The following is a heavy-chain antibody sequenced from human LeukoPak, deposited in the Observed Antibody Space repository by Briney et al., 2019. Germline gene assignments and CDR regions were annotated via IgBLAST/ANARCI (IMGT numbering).Heavy chain of an antibody. V-gene: IGHV4-39*01. CDR2: IYYSGST. CDR1: GGSISSFSYY. J-gene: IGHJ4*02. Sequence: SETLSLTCTVSGGSISSFSYYWGWVRQPPGKGLEWIGIIYYSGSTSYSPSLKSRVSISADTSRNQFSLNLNSVTAADTAVYFCARQRSSTWALFESWGQGTLVTISS. CDR3: ARQRSSTWALFES. D-gene: IGHD2-2*01.